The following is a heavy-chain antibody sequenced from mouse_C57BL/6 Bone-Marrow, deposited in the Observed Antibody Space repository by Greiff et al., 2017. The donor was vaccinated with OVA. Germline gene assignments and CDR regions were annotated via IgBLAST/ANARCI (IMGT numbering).Heavy chain of an antibody. CDR1: GYTFTSYW. CDR3: ASRSPLWSYYFDY. Sequence: QVQLQQPGAELVKPGASVKLSCKASGYTFTSYWMQWVKQRPGQGLEWIGEIDPSDSYTNYNQKFKGKATLTVDTSSSPAYMQLSSLTSEDSAVYYCASRSPLWSYYFDYWGQGTTLTVSS. CDR2: IDPSDSYT. J-gene: IGHJ2*01. V-gene: IGHV1-50*01. D-gene: IGHD1-1*02.